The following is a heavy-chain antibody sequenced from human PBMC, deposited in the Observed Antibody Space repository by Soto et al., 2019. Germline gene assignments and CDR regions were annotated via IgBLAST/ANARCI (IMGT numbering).Heavy chain of an antibody. V-gene: IGHV3-9*01. CDR3: ATDMTTGIGPYHYYYFYWMVV. J-gene: IGHJ6*01. CDR1: GITVDDHA. CDR2: ISWNSGSI. Sequence: PGGSLRLSCAASGITVDDHAMHWVRQAPGKGLEWVSGISWNSGSIGYADSVKGRFTISRDNAKNSLYLQMNSLRAEDTDLYYFATDMTTGIGPYHYYYFYWMVVWCQVTTLTACS. D-gene: IGHD4-4*01.